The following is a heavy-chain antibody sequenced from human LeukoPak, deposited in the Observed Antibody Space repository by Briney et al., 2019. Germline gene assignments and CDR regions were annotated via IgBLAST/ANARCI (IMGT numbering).Heavy chain of an antibody. J-gene: IGHJ4*02. Sequence: GGSLRLSCAASGFTFSSYSMNWVRQAPGKGLEWVSSISTSSTYIYYADSMKGRFTISRDNAKNSLYLQMNSLRAEDTAVYYCARDPPFIIGTTFFDYWGQGTLVTVSS. CDR3: ARDPPFIIGTTFFDY. CDR1: GFTFSSYS. V-gene: IGHV3-21*01. D-gene: IGHD1-20*01. CDR2: ISTSSTYI.